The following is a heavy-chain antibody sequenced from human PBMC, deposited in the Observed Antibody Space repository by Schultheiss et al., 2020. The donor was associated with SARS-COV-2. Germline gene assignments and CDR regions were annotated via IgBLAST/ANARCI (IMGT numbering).Heavy chain of an antibody. CDR3: ARVKIADFDY. CDR2: IYYSGST. CDR1: GGSISSGGYY. J-gene: IGHJ4*02. V-gene: IGHV4-31*03. D-gene: IGHD2-21*01. Sequence: SETLSLTCTVSGGSISSGGYYWSWIRQHPGKGLEWIGYIYYSGSTYYNPSLKSRVTISVDASKRQFSLKLTSVTAADTAVYYCARVKIADFDYWGQGTLVTVSS.